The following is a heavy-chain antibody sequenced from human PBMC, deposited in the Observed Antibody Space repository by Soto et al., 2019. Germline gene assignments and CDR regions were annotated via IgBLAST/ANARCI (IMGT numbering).Heavy chain of an antibody. Sequence: SETLSLTCAVYGGSFSGYYWSWIRQPPGKGLEWIGEINHSGSTNYNPSLKSRVTISVDPSKNQFSLKLSSVTAADTAVYYCARALPRTGLGHYYGSGSYSRGTHYFDYWGQGTLVTVSS. CDR1: GGSFSGYY. J-gene: IGHJ4*02. D-gene: IGHD3-10*01. CDR2: INHSGST. V-gene: IGHV4-34*01. CDR3: ARALPRTGLGHYYGSGSYSRGTHYFDY.